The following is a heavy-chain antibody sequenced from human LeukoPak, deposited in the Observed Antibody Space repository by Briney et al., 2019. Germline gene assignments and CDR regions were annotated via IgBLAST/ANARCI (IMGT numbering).Heavy chain of an antibody. D-gene: IGHD1-26*01. V-gene: IGHV4-4*07. Sequence: SETLSLTCTVSGGSISSYYWSWIRQPAGKGLEWIGRIYNSGTTNYSPSLESRVTMSLDTSKNRFSLSLSSVTAADTAVYYCARDRLGATGHWRIDVWGRGTLVTVSS. CDR3: ARDRLGATGHWRIDV. CDR2: IYNSGTT. CDR1: GGSISSYY. J-gene: IGHJ2*01.